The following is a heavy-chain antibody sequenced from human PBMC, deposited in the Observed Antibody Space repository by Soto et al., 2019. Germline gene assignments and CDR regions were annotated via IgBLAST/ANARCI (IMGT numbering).Heavy chain of an antibody. CDR1: GGSFSGYY. CDR3: ARGRREYYYDSSGYSPALKY. V-gene: IGHV4-34*01. CDR2: INHSGST. Sequence: SETLSLTCAVYGGSFSGYYWSWIRQPPGKGLEWIGEINHSGSTNYNPSLKSRLTISVDTSKNQFSLKLSSVTAADTAVYYCARGRREYYYDSSGYSPALKYWGQGTLVTAPQ. J-gene: IGHJ4*02. D-gene: IGHD3-22*01.